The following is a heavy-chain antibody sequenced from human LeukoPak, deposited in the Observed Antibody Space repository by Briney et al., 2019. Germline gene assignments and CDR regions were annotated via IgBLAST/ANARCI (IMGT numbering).Heavy chain of an antibody. CDR3: ARGRGLAATGY. D-gene: IGHD2-15*01. CDR1: GGSFSGHY. V-gene: IGHV4-34*01. Sequence: SETLSLTCAVYGGSFSGHYWSWIRQPPGKGLEWIGEINHSGSTNYNPSLKSRVTISVDTSKNQFSLKLSSVTAADTAVYYCARGRGLAATGYWGQGTLVTVSS. J-gene: IGHJ4*02. CDR2: INHSGST.